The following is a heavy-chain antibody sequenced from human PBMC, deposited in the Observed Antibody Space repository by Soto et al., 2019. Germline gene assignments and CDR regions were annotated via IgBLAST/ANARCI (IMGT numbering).Heavy chain of an antibody. CDR1: GGSFSGYY. J-gene: IGHJ6*03. V-gene: IGHV4-34*01. Sequence: SETLSLTCAVYGGSFSGYYWSWIRQPPGKGLEWIGEINHSGSTNYNPSLKSRVTISVDTSKNKFSLKLSSVTAADTAVYYCATRECYYDSSGYYPYYYYMDVWGKGTTVTVSS. D-gene: IGHD3-22*01. CDR2: INHSGST. CDR3: ATRECYYDSSGYYPYYYYMDV.